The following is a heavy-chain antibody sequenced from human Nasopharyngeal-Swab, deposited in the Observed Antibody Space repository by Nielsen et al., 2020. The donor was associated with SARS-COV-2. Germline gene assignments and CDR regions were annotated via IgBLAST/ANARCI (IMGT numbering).Heavy chain of an antibody. V-gene: IGHV3-30-3*01. CDR3: ARAGGGYSYADY. CDR2: ISYDESNK. J-gene: IGHJ4*02. D-gene: IGHD5-18*01. Sequence: LKISCAASGFIFSSYAMHWVRQAPGKGLEWVAVISYDESNKYYADSVKGRFTISRDNSKNTLYLQMNSLRAEDTAVYYGARAGGGYSYADYWGQGALVTVSS. CDR1: GFIFSSYA.